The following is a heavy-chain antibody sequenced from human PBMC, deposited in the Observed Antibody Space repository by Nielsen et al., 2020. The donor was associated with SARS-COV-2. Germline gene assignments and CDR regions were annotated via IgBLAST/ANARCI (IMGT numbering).Heavy chain of an antibody. V-gene: IGHV4-34*01. D-gene: IGHD3-3*01. CDR2: INHSGST. Sequence: WIRQPPGKGLEWIGEINHSGSTNYNPSLKSRVTISVDTSKNQFSLKLSSVTAADTAVYYCASTYYDFWSGYYTGSDYYYGMDVWGQGTTVTVSS. CDR3: ASTYYDFWSGYYTGSDYYYGMDV. J-gene: IGHJ6*02.